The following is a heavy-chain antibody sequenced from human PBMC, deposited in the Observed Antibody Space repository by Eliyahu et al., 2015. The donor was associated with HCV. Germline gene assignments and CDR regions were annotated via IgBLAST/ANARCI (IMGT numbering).Heavy chain of an antibody. J-gene: IGHJ5*02. D-gene: IGHD1-26*01. CDR2: IYTSGST. V-gene: IGHV4-4*07. CDR1: GXSISXYY. CDR3: ARGVGATGWFDP. Sequence: QVQLQESVAGLVKPSETLSLTCTVSGXSISXYYXXWIRQPAGXGLEWIGRIYTSGSTNYNPSLKSRVTMSVDTSKNQFSLKLSSVTAADTAVYYCARGVGATGWFDPWGQGTLVTVSS.